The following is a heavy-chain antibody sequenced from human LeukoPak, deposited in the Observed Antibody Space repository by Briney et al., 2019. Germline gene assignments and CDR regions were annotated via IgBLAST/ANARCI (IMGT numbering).Heavy chain of an antibody. CDR2: INPNSGGT. CDR1: GYTFTGYY. Sequence: GASVKVSCRTSGYTFTGYYMHWVRQAPGQGLEWMGRINPNSGGTNYAQKFQGRVTMTRDTSISTAYMELSRLRSDDTAVYYCARVDTAMVTFIDYWGQGTLVTVSS. V-gene: IGHV1-2*06. J-gene: IGHJ4*02. D-gene: IGHD5-18*01. CDR3: ARVDTAMVTFIDY.